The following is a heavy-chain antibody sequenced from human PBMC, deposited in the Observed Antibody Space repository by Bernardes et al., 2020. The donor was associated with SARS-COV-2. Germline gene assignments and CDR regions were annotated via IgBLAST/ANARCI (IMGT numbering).Heavy chain of an antibody. CDR2: IWYDGSNK. V-gene: IGHV3-33*01. D-gene: IGHD3-22*01. CDR3: ARDGNSGYFLG. J-gene: IGHJ4*02. Sequence: GGSLRLSCAASGFTFSSYGMHWVRQAPGKGLEWVAVIWYDGSNKYYADSVKGRFTISRDNSKNTLYLQMNSLRAEDTAVYYCARDGNSGYFLGWGQGTLVSVSS. CDR1: GFTFSSYG.